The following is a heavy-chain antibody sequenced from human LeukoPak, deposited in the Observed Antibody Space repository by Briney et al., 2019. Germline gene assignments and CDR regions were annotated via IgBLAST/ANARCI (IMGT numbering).Heavy chain of an antibody. CDR1: GGSFSGYY. J-gene: IGHJ4*02. D-gene: IGHD3-16*02. V-gene: IGHV4-34*01. CDR3: ARGRRSHLDY. Sequence: SETLSLTCAVYGGSFSGYYWSWIRQPPGKGLEWIGEINHSGSTNYNPSLKSRVTISVDTSKNQFSLKLSSVTAADTAVYYCARGRRSHLDYWCQGTLVTVSS. CDR2: INHSGST.